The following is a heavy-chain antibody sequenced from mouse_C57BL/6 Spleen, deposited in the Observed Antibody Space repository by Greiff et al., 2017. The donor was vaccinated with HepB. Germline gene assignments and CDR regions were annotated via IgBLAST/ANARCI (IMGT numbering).Heavy chain of an antibody. CDR1: GFNIKDDY. Sequence: DVKLQESGAELVRPGASVKLSCTASGFNIKDDYMHWVKQRPEQGLEWIGWIDPENGDTEYASKFQGKATITADTSSNTAYLQLSSLTSEDTAVYYCTTGYYGSSYGGFAYWGQGTLVTVSA. CDR2: IDPENGDT. D-gene: IGHD1-1*01. V-gene: IGHV14-4*01. CDR3: TTGYYGSSYGGFAY. J-gene: IGHJ3*01.